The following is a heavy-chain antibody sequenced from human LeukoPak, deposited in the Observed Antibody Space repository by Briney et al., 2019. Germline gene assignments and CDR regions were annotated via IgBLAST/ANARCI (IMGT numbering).Heavy chain of an antibody. CDR1: GFTFSSYW. CDR2: INTDGSST. CDR3: ARKYYYGSGIDY. V-gene: IGHV3-74*01. J-gene: IGHJ4*02. D-gene: IGHD3-10*01. Sequence: GGSLRLSCAASGFTFSSYWMHWVRQAPGKGLVWVSLINTDGSSTTYADSVKGRFTISRDNAKNTLYLQMNSLRAEDTAVYYCARKYYYGSGIDYWGQGTLVTVSS.